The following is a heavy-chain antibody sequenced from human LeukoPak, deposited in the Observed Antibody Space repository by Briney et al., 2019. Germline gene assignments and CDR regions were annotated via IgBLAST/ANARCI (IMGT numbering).Heavy chain of an antibody. Sequence: GGSLRLSCAASGFTFSSYWMSWVRQAPGKGLEWVANIKQDGSEKYYVDSVKGRFTISRDDAKNSLYLQMNSLRDEDTAVYYCARDLLGYCSSTSCYRVGYYYYYYMDVWGKGTTVTVSS. J-gene: IGHJ6*03. D-gene: IGHD2-2*01. CDR1: GFTFSSYW. V-gene: IGHV3-7*01. CDR2: IKQDGSEK. CDR3: ARDLLGYCSSTSCYRVGYYYYYYMDV.